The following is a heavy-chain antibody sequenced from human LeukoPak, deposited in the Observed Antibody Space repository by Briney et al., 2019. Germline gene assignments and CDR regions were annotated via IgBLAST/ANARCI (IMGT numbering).Heavy chain of an antibody. CDR3: AKDGYYESSGYSYFDY. Sequence: PGGSLRLSCAASGFTFSSYAMTWVRQAPGKGLEWVSAISGSGGTTHYADSVKGRFTISRDNSKNTLSLQMNSLRAEDTAVYYCAKDGYYESSGYSYFDYWGQGTLVTAS. CDR2: ISGSGGTT. V-gene: IGHV3-23*01. CDR1: GFTFSSYA. D-gene: IGHD3-22*01. J-gene: IGHJ4*02.